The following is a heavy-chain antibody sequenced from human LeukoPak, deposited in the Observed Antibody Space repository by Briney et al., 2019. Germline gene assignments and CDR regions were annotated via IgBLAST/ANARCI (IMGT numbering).Heavy chain of an antibody. D-gene: IGHD2-15*01. Sequence: GGSLRLSCAASGFTFTNYWMTWVRQAPWQGLEWVANIKQDGSQKNYVDSVKGRFTISRDNVQNSLFLQMNSLRVEDTAVYYCVRDNPRCCGVVPVNIDDFWGQGTLVTVSS. V-gene: IGHV3-7*01. CDR3: VRDNPRCCGVVPVNIDDF. J-gene: IGHJ4*02. CDR1: GFTFTNYW. CDR2: IKQDGSQK.